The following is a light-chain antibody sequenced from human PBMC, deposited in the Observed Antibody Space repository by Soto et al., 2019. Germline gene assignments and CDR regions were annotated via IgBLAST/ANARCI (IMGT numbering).Light chain of an antibody. CDR3: QQYGSSRT. Sequence: EIVLTQSPGTLSLYPGERATLSCRASQSVSSSYLAWYQQKPGQAPRLLIYGASSRATGIPDRFSGSGSGTDFTLTISRLEPEDSAVYYCQQYGSSRTFGQGTKVEIK. J-gene: IGKJ1*01. V-gene: IGKV3-20*01. CDR2: GAS. CDR1: QSVSSSY.